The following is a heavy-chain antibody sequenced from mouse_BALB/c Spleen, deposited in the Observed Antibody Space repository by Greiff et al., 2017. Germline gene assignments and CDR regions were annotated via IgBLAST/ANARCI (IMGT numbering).Heavy chain of an antibody. CDR3: ARSFSSWAMDY. CDR2: IYPGDGDT. D-gene: IGHD1-2*01. J-gene: IGHJ4*01. Sequence: VQLQQSGPELVKPGASVKISCKASGYAFSSSWMNWVKQRPGQGLEWIGRIYPGDGDTNYNGKFKGKATLTADKSSSTAYMQLSSLTSVDSAVYFCARSFSSWAMDYWGQGTSVTVSS. CDR1: GYAFSSSW. V-gene: IGHV1-82*01.